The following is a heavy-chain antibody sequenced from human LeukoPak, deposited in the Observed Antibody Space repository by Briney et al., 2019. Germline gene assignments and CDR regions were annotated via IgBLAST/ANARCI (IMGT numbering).Heavy chain of an antibody. CDR1: GGSISSYY. D-gene: IGHD5-12*01. J-gene: IGHJ6*02. Sequence: PSETLSLTCTVSGGSISSYYWSWIRQPPGKGLEWIGYIYYSGSTNYNPFLKSRVTISVDTSKNQFSLKLSSVTAADTAVYYCARARGYSGYTPNYYYGLDVWGQGTTVTVSS. CDR2: IYYSGST. CDR3: ARARGYSGYTPNYYYGLDV. V-gene: IGHV4-59*01.